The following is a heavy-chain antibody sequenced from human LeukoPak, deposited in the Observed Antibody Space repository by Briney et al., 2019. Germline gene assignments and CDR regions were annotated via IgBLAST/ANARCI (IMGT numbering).Heavy chain of an antibody. CDR2: IYYSGST. Sequence: PSETLSLTCTVSGGSISSSSYYWGWIRQPPGKGLEWIGSIYYSGSTYYNPSLKSRVTISVDTSKNQFSLKLSSVTAADTAVYYCARERGSLLDYWGQGTLVTVSS. CDR1: GGSISSSSYY. V-gene: IGHV4-39*07. CDR3: ARERGSLLDY. J-gene: IGHJ4*02. D-gene: IGHD1-26*01.